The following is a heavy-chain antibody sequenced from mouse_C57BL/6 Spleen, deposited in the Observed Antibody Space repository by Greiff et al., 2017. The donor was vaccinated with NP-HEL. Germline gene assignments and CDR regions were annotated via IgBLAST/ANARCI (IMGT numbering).Heavy chain of an antibody. D-gene: IGHD2-1*01. J-gene: IGHJ2*01. CDR2: ISNGGGST. CDR3: AREGDGNYDY. V-gene: IGHV5-12*01. Sequence: EVQLVESGGGLVQPGGSLKLSCAASGFTFSDYYMYWVRQTPEKRLEWVAYISNGGGSTYYPDTVKGRFTISRDNAKNTLYLQMSRLKSEDTAMYYCAREGDGNYDYWGQGTTLTVSS. CDR1: GFTFSDYY.